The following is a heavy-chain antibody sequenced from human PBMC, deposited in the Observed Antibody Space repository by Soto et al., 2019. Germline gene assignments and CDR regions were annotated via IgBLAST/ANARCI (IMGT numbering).Heavy chain of an antibody. CDR1: GGTFSSYA. CDR2: IIPIFGTA. D-gene: IGHD3-22*01. V-gene: IGHV1-69*01. CDR3: ALEPYYYDSSGYYLEAFDI. J-gene: IGHJ3*02. Sequence: QVPLVQSGAEVKKPGSSVKVSCKASGGTFSSYAITWVRQAPGQGLEWMGGIIPIFGTANYAQKFQGRVTITADESTSTAYMELSSLRSGDTAVYYCALEPYYYDSSGYYLEAFDIWGQGTMVTVSS.